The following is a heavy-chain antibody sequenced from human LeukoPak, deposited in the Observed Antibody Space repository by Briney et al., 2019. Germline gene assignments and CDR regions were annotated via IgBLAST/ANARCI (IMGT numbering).Heavy chain of an antibody. CDR1: GFTFSSSA. CDR2: ISNNGGYT. V-gene: IGHV3-23*01. CDR3: AKQLGYCSDGSCYFPY. Sequence: GGSLRLSCAASGFTFSSSAMSWVRQAPGKGLEWVSAISNNGGYTYYADSVQGRFTISRDNSKSTLCLQMNSLRTEDTAVYYCAKQLGYCSDGSCYFPYWGQGTLVTVSS. D-gene: IGHD2-15*01. J-gene: IGHJ4*02.